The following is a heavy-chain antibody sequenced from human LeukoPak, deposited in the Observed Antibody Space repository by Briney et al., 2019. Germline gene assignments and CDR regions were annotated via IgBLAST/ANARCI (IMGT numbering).Heavy chain of an antibody. Sequence: GGSLRLSCAVSGFTFSSYHMNWVRQAPGKGLEWGSSIGSSSSYIYYADSMTGRFTISRDNAKNSLYLQMNSLRAEDTAMYYCARRATTERGHSYGLDYWGQGTLVTVSS. J-gene: IGHJ4*02. CDR1: GFTFSSYH. CDR2: IGSSSSYI. CDR3: ARRATTERGHSYGLDY. V-gene: IGHV3-21*01. D-gene: IGHD5-18*01.